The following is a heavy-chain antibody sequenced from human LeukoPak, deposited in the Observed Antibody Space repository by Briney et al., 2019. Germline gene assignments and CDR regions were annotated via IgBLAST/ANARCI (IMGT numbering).Heavy chain of an antibody. CDR3: AASLWFGIYPDY. CDR1: SGSFSGYY. D-gene: IGHD3-10*01. Sequence: SETLSLTCAVYSGSFSGYYWTWFRQPPGKGLEWIGEFNHNWGAKYNPSLKSRVTISVDTSKNHLSLSLNSVTTADTAVYYCAASLWFGIYPDYWGQGTLVTVSS. V-gene: IGHV4-34*01. CDR2: FNHNWGA. J-gene: IGHJ4*02.